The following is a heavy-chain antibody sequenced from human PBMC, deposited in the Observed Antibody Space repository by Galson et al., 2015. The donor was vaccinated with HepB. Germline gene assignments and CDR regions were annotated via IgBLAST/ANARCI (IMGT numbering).Heavy chain of an antibody. CDR3: AKDISSAWHPSPDD. Sequence: SLRLSCAASGFTFDDYAMHWVRQAPGKGLEWVSGISWNGDGIGYADSLKGRFTISRDNAKNSPYLQVNSMRVEETAFYYCAKDISSAWHPSPDDWGQGTLVPVSS. J-gene: IGHJ4*02. CDR2: ISWNGDGI. CDR1: GFTFDDYA. V-gene: IGHV3-9*01. D-gene: IGHD6-19*01.